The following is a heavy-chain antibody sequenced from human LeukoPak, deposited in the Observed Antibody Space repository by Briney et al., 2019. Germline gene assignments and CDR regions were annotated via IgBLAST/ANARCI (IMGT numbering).Heavy chain of an antibody. CDR1: GGSISSGGYY. CDR2: IYYSGST. J-gene: IGHJ4*02. D-gene: IGHD6-13*01. CDR3: ARGIAAGLVDY. V-gene: IGHV4-31*03. Sequence: PSETLSLTCTVSGGSISSGGYYWSWIRQHPGKGLEWIGYIYYSGSTYYNPSLKSRVTISVDRSKNQFSLKLSSVTAADTAVYYCARGIAAGLVDYWGQGTLVTVSS.